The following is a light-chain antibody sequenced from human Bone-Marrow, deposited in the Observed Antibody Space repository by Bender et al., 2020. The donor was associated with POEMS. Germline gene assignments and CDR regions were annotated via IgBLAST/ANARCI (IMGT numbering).Light chain of an antibody. Sequence: QSALTQPPSASGSPGQSVTISCTRSRSDIGTYDFVSWYQQFPGKAPRVILYEVTKRPSGVPDRFSGSKSDNTASLTVSGLQAEDEADYFCASYGGSNNVIFGGGTKLTVL. CDR1: RSDIGTYDF. CDR2: EVT. CDR3: ASYGGSNNVI. V-gene: IGLV2-8*01. J-gene: IGLJ2*01.